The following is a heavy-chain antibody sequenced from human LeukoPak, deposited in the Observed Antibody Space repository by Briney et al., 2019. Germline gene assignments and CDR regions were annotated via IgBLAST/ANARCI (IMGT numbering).Heavy chain of an antibody. CDR2: ISGSGGST. CDR3: AKVNYRIAVAGGGFDY. Sequence: PGGSLRLSCAASGFTFSSYGMSWVRQAPGKGLEWVSAISGSGGSTYYADSVKGRFTISRDNSKNTLYLQMNSLRAEDTAVYYCAKVNYRIAVAGGGFDYWGQGTLVTVSS. V-gene: IGHV3-23*01. CDR1: GFTFSSYG. J-gene: IGHJ4*02. D-gene: IGHD6-19*01.